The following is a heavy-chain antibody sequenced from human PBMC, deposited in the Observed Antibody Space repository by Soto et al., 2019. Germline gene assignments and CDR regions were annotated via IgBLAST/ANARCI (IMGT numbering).Heavy chain of an antibody. CDR3: ARDQGMVRGAGGMDV. V-gene: IGHV4-34*01. CDR1: GGSFSGYY. CDR2: INHSGST. Sequence: QVQLQQWGAGLLKPSETLSLTCAVYGGSFSGYYWSWIRQPPGKGLEWIGEINHSGSTNYNPSLKSRVTISVDTSKNQFSLKLSSVTAADTAVYYRARDQGMVRGAGGMDVWGQGTTVTVSS. D-gene: IGHD3-10*01. J-gene: IGHJ6*02.